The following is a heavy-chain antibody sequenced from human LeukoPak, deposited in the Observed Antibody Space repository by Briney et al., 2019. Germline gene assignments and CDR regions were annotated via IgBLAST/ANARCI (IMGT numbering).Heavy chain of an antibody. J-gene: IGHJ3*02. V-gene: IGHV1-18*01. CDR3: ARDLGSSGVDAFDI. CDR2: ISAYNGNT. D-gene: IGHD6-19*01. CDR1: GYTFTSYG. Sequence: GASVKVSCKASGYTFTSYGISWVRQAPEQGLEWMGWISAYNGNTNYAQKLQGRVTMTTDTSTSTAYMELRSLRSDDTAVYYCARDLGSSGVDAFDIWGQGTMVTVSS.